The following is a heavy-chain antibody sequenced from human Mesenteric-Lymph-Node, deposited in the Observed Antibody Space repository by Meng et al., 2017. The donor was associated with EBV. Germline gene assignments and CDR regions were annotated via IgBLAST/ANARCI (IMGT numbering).Heavy chain of an antibody. CDR3: THRYASGSYWTS. Sequence: QITWMVSGPTPVKPXPTLQMTCPSSGFSLSTTGVGVGWIRQPPGKALEWLALIYWDDDKRYSPSLKSRLTITKDTSENQVVLTMTNMDPVDTATYYCTHRYASGSYWTSWGQGTLVTVSS. V-gene: IGHV2-5*02. J-gene: IGHJ5*02. CDR1: GFSLSTTGVG. CDR2: IYWDDDK. D-gene: IGHD3-10*01.